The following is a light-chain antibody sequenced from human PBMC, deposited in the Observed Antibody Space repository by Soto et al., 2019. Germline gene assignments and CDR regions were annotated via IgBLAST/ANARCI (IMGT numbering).Light chain of an antibody. J-gene: IGLJ2*01. Sequence: QSVLTQSPSASASLGASVKLTCTLSSGHSSYAIAWHQQQPEKGPRYLMKLNIDGSHSKGDGIPDRFSGSSSGAERYLTISSLQSEDEADYYCQIWDTGIRVVFGGGTKLTVL. CDR2: LNIDGSH. V-gene: IGLV4-69*01. CDR3: QIWDTGIRVV. CDR1: SGHSSYA.